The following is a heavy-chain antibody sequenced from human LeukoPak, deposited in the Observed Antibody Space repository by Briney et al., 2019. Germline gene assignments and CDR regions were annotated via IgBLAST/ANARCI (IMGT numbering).Heavy chain of an antibody. J-gene: IGHJ5*02. D-gene: IGHD4-17*01. CDR1: GFTFSSYS. Sequence: GGSLRLSCAASGFTFSSYSMNWVRQAPGKGLEWVSYISSSSSTIYYADSVKGRFTISRDNAKNTLYLQMNSLRADDTAIYYCTKDPNGDYIGAFDPWGQGTLVTVSS. CDR2: ISSSSSTI. CDR3: TKDPNGDYIGAFDP. V-gene: IGHV3-48*01.